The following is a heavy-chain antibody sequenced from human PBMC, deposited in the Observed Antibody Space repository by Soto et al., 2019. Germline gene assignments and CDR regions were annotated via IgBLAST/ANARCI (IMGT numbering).Heavy chain of an antibody. Sequence: PGGSLRLSCAASGFTFSSYWMSWVRQAPGKGLEWVANIKQDGSEKYYVDSVKGRFTISRDNAKNSLYLQMNSLRAEDTAVYYCGRDSCSSTSCPTYYYYGMDVWGQGSTVTVSS. D-gene: IGHD2-2*01. V-gene: IGHV3-7*03. CDR2: IKQDGSEK. CDR3: GRDSCSSTSCPTYYYYGMDV. J-gene: IGHJ6*02. CDR1: GFTFSSYW.